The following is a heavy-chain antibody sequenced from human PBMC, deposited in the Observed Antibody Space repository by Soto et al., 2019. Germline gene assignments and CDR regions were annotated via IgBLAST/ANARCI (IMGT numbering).Heavy chain of an antibody. V-gene: IGHV1-46*01. CDR1: GYTFTSYY. J-gene: IGHJ6*02. Sequence: ASVKVSCKASGYTFTSYYMHWVRQAPGQGLEWMGIINPSGGSTSYAQKFQGRVTMTRDTSTSTVYMELSSLRSEDTAVYYCASTGSSSDYYYYGMDVWGQGTTVTVSS. CDR2: INPSGGST. CDR3: ASTGSSSDYYYYGMDV. D-gene: IGHD6-6*01.